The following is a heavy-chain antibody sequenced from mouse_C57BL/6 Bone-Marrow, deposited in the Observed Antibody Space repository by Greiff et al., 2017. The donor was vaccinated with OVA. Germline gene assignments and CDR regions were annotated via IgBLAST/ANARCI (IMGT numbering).Heavy chain of an antibody. CDR2: IRSKSSNYAT. Sequence: EVHLVESGGGLVQPKGSLKLSCAASGFTFNTYAMHWVRQAPGKGLEWVARIRSKSSNYATYYADSVKDRFTISRDDSQSMLYLQMNNLKTEDTAMYYCVREALLWLRPKYFDSWGQGTTLTVSS. D-gene: IGHD2-9*01. J-gene: IGHJ2*01. CDR1: GFTFNTYA. CDR3: VREALLWLRPKYFDS. V-gene: IGHV10-3*01.